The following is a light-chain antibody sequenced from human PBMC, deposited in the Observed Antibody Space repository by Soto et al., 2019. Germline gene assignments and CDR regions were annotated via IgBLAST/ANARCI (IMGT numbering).Light chain of an antibody. CDR1: QSVSSSY. V-gene: IGKV3-20*01. CDR3: QQYGSSPNT. Sequence: EIVLTQSPGTLSLSQGERATLSCRASQSVSSSYLAWYQQKPGQAPRLLIYGASSRATGIPDRFSGSGSGTAFTLTISRLEPEDFAVYYCQQYGSSPNTFGQGTKLEIK. J-gene: IGKJ2*01. CDR2: GAS.